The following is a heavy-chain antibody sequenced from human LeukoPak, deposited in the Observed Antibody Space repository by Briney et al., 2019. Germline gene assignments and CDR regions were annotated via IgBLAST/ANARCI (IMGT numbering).Heavy chain of an antibody. V-gene: IGHV1-18*04. CDR3: TRDHCSGDNCPSFDY. CDR1: VYTFTSFG. CDR2: IGAYNGDT. Sequence: GASVNVSCKPSVYTFTSFGISWVRQAPGQGLEWMGWIGAYNGDTNYAQKFQGRVTMTTDTSTSTAYMDLRSLRSDDTAVYYCTRDHCSGDNCPSFDYWGQGTLVTVSS. J-gene: IGHJ4*02. D-gene: IGHD2-15*01.